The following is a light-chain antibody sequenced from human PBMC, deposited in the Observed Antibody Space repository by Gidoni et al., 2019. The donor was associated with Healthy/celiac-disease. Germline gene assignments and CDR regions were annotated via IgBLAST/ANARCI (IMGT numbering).Light chain of an antibody. CDR2: WAS. J-gene: IGKJ5*01. V-gene: IGKV4-1*01. Sequence: DIVMSQSPDPLAVSLGERATINRKSSQSILYSPNNKTSLAWYQQKPGQPPKLLIYWASTRESGVPDRFSGSGSGTDFTLTSNSLQAEDVAVYYCQQYYGTPITFXXXTRLEIK. CDR1: QSILYSPNNKTS. CDR3: QQYYGTPIT.